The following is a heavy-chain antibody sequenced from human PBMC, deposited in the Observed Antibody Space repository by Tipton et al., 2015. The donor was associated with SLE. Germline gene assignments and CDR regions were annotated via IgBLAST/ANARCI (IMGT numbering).Heavy chain of an antibody. CDR3: ASFLFWQQLDVFDI. J-gene: IGHJ3*02. CDR1: GFTFSSYE. D-gene: IGHD6-13*01. V-gene: IGHV3-48*03. Sequence: QLVQSGGGLVQPGGSLRLSCAASGFTFSSYELNWVRQAPGKGMEWVSYISSSGSTIYYADSVKGRSTISRDNAKNSLYLQMNSLRAEDTAVYYCASFLFWQQLDVFDIWGQGTMVTVSS. CDR2: ISSSGSTI.